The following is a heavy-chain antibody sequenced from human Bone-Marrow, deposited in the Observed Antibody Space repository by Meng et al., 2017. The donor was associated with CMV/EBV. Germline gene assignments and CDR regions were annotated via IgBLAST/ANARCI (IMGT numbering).Heavy chain of an antibody. J-gene: IGHJ4*02. CDR1: GFTFSSYW. Sequence: GESLKISCAASGFTFSSYWMLWVRQAPGKGLEWVAHIKQDGSKTYYVDSVKGRFTISRDNAKNYLYLQMNSLRAEDTAVYYCASHAEWGGYDLLRGDYLDPSSYDYDMDYWGQGTMVTVSS. V-gene: IGHV3-7*01. CDR2: IKQDGSKT. D-gene: IGHD3-3*01. CDR3: ASHAEWGGYDLLRGDYLDPSSYDYDMDY.